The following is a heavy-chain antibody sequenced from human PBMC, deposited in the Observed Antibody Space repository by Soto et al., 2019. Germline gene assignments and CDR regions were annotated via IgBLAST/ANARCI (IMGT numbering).Heavy chain of an antibody. Sequence: QVQLVQSGGEVKKPGASVKLSCTASGYTFTSYGISWVRQAPGQGLEWMGWISAYNGKTNYAQNVQGRVTMTTDTSTRPAYIDLRSLRSDDTAVYYCARGGDVNYYHGMDVWGQGTTVTVSS. CDR1: GYTFTSYG. D-gene: IGHD5-12*01. CDR2: ISAYNGKT. V-gene: IGHV1-18*01. J-gene: IGHJ6*02. CDR3: ARGGDVNYYHGMDV.